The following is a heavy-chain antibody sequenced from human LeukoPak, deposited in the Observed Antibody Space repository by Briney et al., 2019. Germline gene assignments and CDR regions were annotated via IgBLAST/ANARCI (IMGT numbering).Heavy chain of an antibody. CDR3: ARVRGQRYSSSWYRFDY. CDR1: GYTFTGYY. D-gene: IGHD6-13*01. CDR2: INPNSGGT. J-gene: IGHJ4*02. Sequence: GASVKVSCKASGYTFTGYYMHWVRQAPGQGLEWMGWINPNSGGTNYAQKFQGRVTMTRDTSISTAYMELSRLSSDDTAVYYCARVRGQRYSSSWYRFDYWGQGTLVTVSS. V-gene: IGHV1-2*02.